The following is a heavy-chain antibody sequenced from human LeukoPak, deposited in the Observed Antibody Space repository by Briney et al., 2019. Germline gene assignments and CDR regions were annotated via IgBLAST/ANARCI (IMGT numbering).Heavy chain of an antibody. J-gene: IGHJ4*02. V-gene: IGHV1-3*01. CDR2: INAGNGNT. Sequence: ASVKVSCKASGYTFTSYAMHWVRQAPGQRLEWMGWINAGNGNTKYPQKFQGRVTITRDTSASTAYMELSSLRSEDTAVYYCARVGITMVRGVIPFDYWGQGTLVTVSS. D-gene: IGHD3-10*01. CDR1: GYTFTSYA. CDR3: ARVGITMVRGVIPFDY.